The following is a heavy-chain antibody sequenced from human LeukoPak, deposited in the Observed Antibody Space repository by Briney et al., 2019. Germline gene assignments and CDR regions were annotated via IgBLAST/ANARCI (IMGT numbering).Heavy chain of an antibody. CDR1: GGIFSSNA. J-gene: IGHJ6*02. CDR2: IIPILDIA. V-gene: IGHV1-69*04. Sequence: SVKVSCKASGGIFSSNAISWVRQAPGQGLEWMGRIIPILDIANYAQKFRGRVTITADKSTSTAYMELSSLRSEDTAVYYCARVVADTDYYYYYGMDVWGQGTTVTVSS. CDR3: ARVVADTDYYYYYGMDV. D-gene: IGHD6-19*01.